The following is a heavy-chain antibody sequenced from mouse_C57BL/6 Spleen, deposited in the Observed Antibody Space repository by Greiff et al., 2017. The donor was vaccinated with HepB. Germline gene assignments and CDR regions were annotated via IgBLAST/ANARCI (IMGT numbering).Heavy chain of an antibody. J-gene: IGHJ4*01. Sequence: QVQLQQPWAELVRPGSSVKLSCKASGYTFTSYWMHWVKQRPIQGLEWIGNIDPSDSETHYNQKFKDKATLTVDKSSSTAYMQLSSLTSEDSAVYYCARIEGYYAMDYWGQGTSVTVSS. CDR2: IDPSDSET. V-gene: IGHV1-52*01. CDR3: ARIEGYYAMDY. CDR1: GYTFTSYW.